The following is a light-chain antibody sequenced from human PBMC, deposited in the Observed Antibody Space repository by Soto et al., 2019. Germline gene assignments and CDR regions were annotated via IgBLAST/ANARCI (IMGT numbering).Light chain of an antibody. CDR1: QSVSSY. J-gene: IGKJ5*01. V-gene: IGKV3-11*01. Sequence: ASLPLSLGERATLSCRASQSVSSYLAWYQQKPGQAPRLLIYDASNRATGIPARFSGSGSGTDFTLTISSLQSEDFAVYYCQQHSNWLSITFGQGTRLEIK. CDR2: DAS. CDR3: QQHSNWLSIT.